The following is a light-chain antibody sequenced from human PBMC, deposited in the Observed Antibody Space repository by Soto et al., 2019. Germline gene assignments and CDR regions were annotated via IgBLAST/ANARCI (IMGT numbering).Light chain of an antibody. J-gene: IGLJ1*01. CDR2: EGS. CDR1: SSDVGSYNL. CDR3: CSYAGSSTFVYV. Sequence: QSALTQPASVSGSPGQSITISCTGTSSDVGSYNLASWYQQHPGKAPKLMIYEGSKRPSGVSNRFSGSKSGNTASLTISGLQAEDEADYYCCSYAGSSTFVYVFGTGTKVTVL. V-gene: IGLV2-23*03.